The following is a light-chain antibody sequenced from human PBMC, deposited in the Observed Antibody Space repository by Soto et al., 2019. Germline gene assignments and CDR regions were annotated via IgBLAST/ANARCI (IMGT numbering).Light chain of an antibody. CDR2: DAS. J-gene: IGKJ1*01. CDR1: QDINKN. V-gene: IGKV1-33*01. CDR3: QQSYSRVT. Sequence: DIQMTQSPSSLSASVGDRVTITCQASQDINKNLIWYQQKPGKAPKLLIYDASDLETGVPSRFSGSGSGTGFTFTISSLQPEDFATYYCQQSYSRVTFGQGTKVDIK.